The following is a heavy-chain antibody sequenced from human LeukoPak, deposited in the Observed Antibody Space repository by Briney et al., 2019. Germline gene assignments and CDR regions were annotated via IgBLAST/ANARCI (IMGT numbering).Heavy chain of an antibody. J-gene: IGHJ4*02. CDR2: IYDDGSA. V-gene: IGHV3-53*01. CDR1: GFIVSTNY. CDR3: ARDSPYYFASGNYFDH. Sequence: GGSLRLSCAASGFIVSTNYMSWVRQAPGKGLEWVSVIYDDGSAYYADSVKGRFTISTDSSKNVLFLQMNSLRAEDTAVYYCARDSPYYFASGNYFDHWGQGTLVTVSS. D-gene: IGHD3-10*01.